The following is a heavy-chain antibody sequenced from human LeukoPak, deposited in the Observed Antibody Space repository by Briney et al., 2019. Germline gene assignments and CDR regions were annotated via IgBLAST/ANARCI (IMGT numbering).Heavy chain of an antibody. CDR3: ARGHYGDQRQ. J-gene: IGHJ4*02. Sequence: GGSLRLSCAASGFTFSRHWMHWVRQGPEKGLVWVSHINTDGSITRYADSVKGRFTISRDNAKNTLYLQMNSLRAGDTAVYYCARGHYGDQRQWGQGTLVTVSS. D-gene: IGHD4-17*01. V-gene: IGHV3-74*01. CDR2: INTDGSIT. CDR1: GFTFSRHW.